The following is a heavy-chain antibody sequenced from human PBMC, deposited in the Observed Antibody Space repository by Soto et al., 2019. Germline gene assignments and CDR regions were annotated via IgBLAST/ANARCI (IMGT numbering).Heavy chain of an antibody. D-gene: IGHD6-19*01. Sequence: GASVKVSCTDSGYTYTVNAMHWVRQAPGQRLEWMGWINAGNGNTKYSQKFQGRVTITRDTSASAAYMELSSLSSEDTAVYYCARAVAVAADFDYWGQGTLVTVSS. V-gene: IGHV1-3*01. J-gene: IGHJ4*02. CDR2: INAGNGNT. CDR3: ARAVAVAADFDY. CDR1: GYTYTVNA.